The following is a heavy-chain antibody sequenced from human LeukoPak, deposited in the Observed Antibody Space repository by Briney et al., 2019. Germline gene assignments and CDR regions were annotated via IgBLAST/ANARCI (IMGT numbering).Heavy chain of an antibody. V-gene: IGHV1-8*03. J-gene: IGHJ4*02. CDR2: MNPNSGNT. CDR1: AYTFTIYD. D-gene: IGHD6-19*01. Sequence: VASVKVSCTASAYTFTIYDINWVRQATGQGLEWMGWMNPNSGNTGYAQKFQGRVTITRNTSISTAYMELSSLRSEDTAVYYCARAVAGPRDYWGQGTLVTVSS. CDR3: ARAVAGPRDY.